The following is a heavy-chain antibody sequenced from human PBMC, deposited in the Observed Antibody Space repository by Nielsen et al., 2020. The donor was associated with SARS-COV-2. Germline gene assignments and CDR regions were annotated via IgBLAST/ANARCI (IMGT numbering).Heavy chain of an antibody. V-gene: IGHV4-34*01. D-gene: IGHD3-10*01. J-gene: IGHJ6*02. CDR2: INHSGSI. CDR3: ARGSMVRGVIIAYYYYGMDV. Sequence: WIRQPTGEGLEWIGEINHSGSINYNPSLKSRVTISVDTSKNQFSLKLSSVTAADTAVYYCARGSMVRGVIIAYYYYGMDVWGQGTTVTVSS.